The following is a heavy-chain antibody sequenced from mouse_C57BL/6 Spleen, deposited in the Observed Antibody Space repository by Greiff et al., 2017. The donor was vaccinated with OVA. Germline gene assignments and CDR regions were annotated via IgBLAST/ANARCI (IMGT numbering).Heavy chain of an antibody. CDR3: ARSDGRRDYYAMDY. D-gene: IGHD1-1*01. V-gene: IGHV1-69*01. CDR1: GYTFTSYW. CDR2: IDPSDSYT. Sequence: VQLVESGAELVMPGASVKLSCKASGYTFTSYWMHWVKQRPGQGLEWIGEIDPSDSYTNYNQKFKGKSTLTVDKSSSTAYMQLSSLTSEDSAVYYCARSDGRRDYYAMDYWGQGTSVTVSS. J-gene: IGHJ4*01.